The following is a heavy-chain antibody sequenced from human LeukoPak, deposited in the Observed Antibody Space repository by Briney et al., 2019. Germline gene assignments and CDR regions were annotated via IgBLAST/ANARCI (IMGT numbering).Heavy chain of an antibody. J-gene: IGHJ5*02. CDR2: ISWSSDNI. V-gene: IGHV3-9*01. Sequence: PGRSLRLTCAASGFTFDDYAMHWVRQAPGKGLEWVSGISWSSDNIDYADSLKGRFTISRDNAKNSLYLQMNSLRVEDTALYYCAKDSGSSSGYESWFDPWGQGTLVTVSS. CDR3: AKDSGSSSGYESWFDP. D-gene: IGHD5-12*01. CDR1: GFTFDDYA.